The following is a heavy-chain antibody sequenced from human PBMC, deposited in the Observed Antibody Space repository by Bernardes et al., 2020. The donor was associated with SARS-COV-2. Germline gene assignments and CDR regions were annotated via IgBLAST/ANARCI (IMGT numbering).Heavy chain of an antibody. CDR3: ARADRALVNLLDS. Sequence: GGSLRLSCAASGFTFSDYWMHWVRQAPGKGLVWVSRINSDGSSGSYVDSVKGRFTISRDNAHNTLFLQMNSLRAEDTAVYFCARADRALVNLLDSWGQGTLVAVSS. CDR2: INSDGSSG. V-gene: IGHV3-74*01. CDR1: GFTFSDYW. D-gene: IGHD5-18*01. J-gene: IGHJ4*02.